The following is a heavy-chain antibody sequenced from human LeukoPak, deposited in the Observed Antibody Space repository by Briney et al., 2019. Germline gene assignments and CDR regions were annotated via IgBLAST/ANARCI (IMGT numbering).Heavy chain of an antibody. Sequence: GRSLRLSCAASGVTFSSYGMHWVRQAPGKGLEWVAFIRYDGSNKYYADSVKGRFTISRDNSKNTLYLQMNSLRAEDTAVYYCAKDREYYDSSFDYWGQGTLVTVSS. D-gene: IGHD3-22*01. CDR2: IRYDGSNK. J-gene: IGHJ4*02. CDR3: AKDREYYDSSFDY. V-gene: IGHV3-30*02. CDR1: GVTFSSYG.